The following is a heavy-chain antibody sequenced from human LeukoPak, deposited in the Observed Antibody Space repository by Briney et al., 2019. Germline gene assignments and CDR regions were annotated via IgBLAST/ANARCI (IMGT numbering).Heavy chain of an antibody. V-gene: IGHV4-30-2*01. J-gene: IGHJ4*02. CDR3: ASGEGYCSSTSCYSPFDY. CDR1: GGSISSGGYS. Sequence: SETLSLTCAVSGGSISSGGYSWSWIRQPPWKGLEWIGYIYHSGSTYYNPSLKSRVTISVDRSKNQFSLKLSSVTAADTAVYYCASGEGYCSSTSCYSPFDYWGQGTLVTVSS. D-gene: IGHD2-2*01. CDR2: IYHSGST.